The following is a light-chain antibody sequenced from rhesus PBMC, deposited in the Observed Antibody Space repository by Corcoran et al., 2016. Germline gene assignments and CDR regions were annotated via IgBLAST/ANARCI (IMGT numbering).Light chain of an antibody. V-gene: IGKV1-69*01. Sequence: DIQMTQSPSSLSASVGDRVTITCRASQGISKWLAWYQQKPGKAPNLLIYRASNLEKGVPSRFSGSGSGTDFTLTISSLQPEDIATYYCQQHDISPLTFGGGTKVEIK. CDR3: QQHDISPLT. CDR2: RAS. J-gene: IGKJ4*01. CDR1: QGISKW.